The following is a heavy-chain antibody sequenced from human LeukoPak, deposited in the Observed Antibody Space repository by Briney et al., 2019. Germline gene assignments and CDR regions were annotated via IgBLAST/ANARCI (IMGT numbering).Heavy chain of an antibody. CDR1: GFTFGDYA. D-gene: IGHD5-12*01. CDR3: TRDRFSGYDPSGMDV. Sequence: PGGSLRLSCTASGFTFGDYAMSWFRQAPGKGLEWVGFIRSKAYGGTTEYAASVKGRFTISRDDSKSIAYLQMNSLKTEDTAVYYCTRDRFSGYDPSGMDVWGQGTTVTVSS. CDR2: IRSKAYGGTT. J-gene: IGHJ6*02. V-gene: IGHV3-49*03.